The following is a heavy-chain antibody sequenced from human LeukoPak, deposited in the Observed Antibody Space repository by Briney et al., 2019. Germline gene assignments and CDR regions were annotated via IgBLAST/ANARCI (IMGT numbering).Heavy chain of an antibody. D-gene: IGHD1-1*01. V-gene: IGHV3-30*02. J-gene: IGHJ6*03. CDR1: GFTFSSYG. Sequence: GGSLRLSCAASGFTFSSYGMHWVRQAPGKGLEWVAFIRYDGSNKYYADSVKGRFTISRDNSKNTLYLQMNSLRAEDTAVYYCAEMPTGTTKRGYYYYYMDVWGKGTTVTVSS. CDR2: IRYDGSNK. CDR3: AEMPTGTTKRGYYYYYMDV.